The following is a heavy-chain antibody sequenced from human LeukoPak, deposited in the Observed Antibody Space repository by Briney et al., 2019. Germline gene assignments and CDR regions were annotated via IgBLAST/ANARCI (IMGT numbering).Heavy chain of an antibody. D-gene: IGHD4-17*01. J-gene: IGHJ3*02. CDR2: ISSSSSYI. V-gene: IGHV3-21*01. Sequence: GGSLRLSCAASGFTFSSYSMNWVRQAPGKGLEWVSSISSSSSYIYYADSVKGRFTISRDNAKNSLYLQMNSLRAEDTAVYYCARGQIAVTTGEWSFDIWGQGTMVTVSS. CDR3: ARGQIAVTTGEWSFDI. CDR1: GFTFSSYS.